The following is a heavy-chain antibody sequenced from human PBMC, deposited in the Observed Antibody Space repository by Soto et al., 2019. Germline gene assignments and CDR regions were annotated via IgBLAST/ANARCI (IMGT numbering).Heavy chain of an antibody. CDR2: IYPGDSDT. J-gene: IGHJ5*02. CDR3: ARQRWSGGGVDWFDP. CDR1: GYSFTSYW. Sequence: RGESLKISCKGSGYSFTSYWIGWVRQMPGKGLEWMGIIYPGDSDTRYSPSFQGQVTISADKSISTAYLQWSSLKASDTAMYYCARQRWSGGGVDWFDPWGQGTMGTVS. V-gene: IGHV5-51*01. D-gene: IGHD3-3*01.